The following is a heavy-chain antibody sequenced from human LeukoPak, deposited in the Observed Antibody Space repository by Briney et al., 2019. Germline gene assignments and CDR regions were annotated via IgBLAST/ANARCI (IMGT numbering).Heavy chain of an antibody. CDR2: MNPNSGNT. Sequence: GASVKVSCKASGYTFTGYYMHWVRQATGQGLEWMGWMNPNSGNTGYAQKFQGRVTMTRNTSISTAYMELSSLRSEDTAVYYCARGSGYSGYDYYYGMDVWGQGTTVTVSS. V-gene: IGHV1-8*02. CDR1: GYTFTGYY. CDR3: ARGSGYSGYDYYYGMDV. D-gene: IGHD5-12*01. J-gene: IGHJ6*02.